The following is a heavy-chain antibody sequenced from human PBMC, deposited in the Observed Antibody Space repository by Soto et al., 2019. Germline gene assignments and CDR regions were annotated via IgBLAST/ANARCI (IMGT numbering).Heavy chain of an antibody. D-gene: IGHD4-17*01. V-gene: IGHV4-31*03. CDR2: IYYSGST. J-gene: IGHJ5*02. Sequence: PSETLSLTCTVSGGSISSGGYYWSWIRQHPGKGLEWIGYIYYSGSTYYNPSLKSRVTISVDTSKNQFSLKLSSVTAADTAVYYCARDTVTTLGGWFDPWGQGTLVTVSS. CDR1: GGSISSGGYY. CDR3: ARDTVTTLGGWFDP.